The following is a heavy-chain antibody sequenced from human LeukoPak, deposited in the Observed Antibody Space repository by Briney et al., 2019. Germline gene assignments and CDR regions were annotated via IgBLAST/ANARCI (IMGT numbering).Heavy chain of an antibody. CDR1: GFTFSSYG. V-gene: IGHV3-23*01. CDR3: AKDYSKTSYYGSGTYYRPNWFDP. J-gene: IGHJ5*02. D-gene: IGHD3-10*01. CDR2: ISGSGGST. Sequence: GGTLRLSCAASGFTFSSYGMSWVRQAPGKGLEWVSAISGSGGSTYYADSVKGRFTISRDNSKNTLYLQMNSLRAEDTAVYYCAKDYSKTSYYGSGTYYRPNWFDPWGQGTLVTVSS.